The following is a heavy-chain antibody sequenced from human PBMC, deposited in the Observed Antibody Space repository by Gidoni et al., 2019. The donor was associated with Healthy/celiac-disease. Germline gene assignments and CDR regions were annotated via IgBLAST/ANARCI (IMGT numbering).Heavy chain of an antibody. V-gene: IGHV4-34*01. CDR2: INHSGST. D-gene: IGHD2-2*01. CDR1: GGSFSGDY. Sequence: QVQLQQWGAGLLKPSETLSLTCAVYGGSFSGDYWSWIRQPPGKGLEWIGEINHSGSTNYNPSLKSRVTISVDTSKNQFSLKLSSVTAADTAVYYCARLRYCSSTSCALDDYWGQGTLVTVSS. CDR3: ARLRYCSSTSCALDDY. J-gene: IGHJ4*02.